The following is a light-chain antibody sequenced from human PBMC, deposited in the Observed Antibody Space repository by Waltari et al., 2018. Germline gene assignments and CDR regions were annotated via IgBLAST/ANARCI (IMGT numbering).Light chain of an antibody. CDR2: TNN. CDR3: AAWDDSLSGPI. J-gene: IGLJ2*01. CDR1: SSNIGSNY. Sequence: QSVLTQPPSASGTPGQRVTISCSGSSSNIGSNYLYWYQHLPGTAPQVLISTNNHRPAGGPARFSGSRSGTSASLAISGLRSEDEADYYCAAWDDSLSGPIFGGGTKLTVL. V-gene: IGLV1-47*01.